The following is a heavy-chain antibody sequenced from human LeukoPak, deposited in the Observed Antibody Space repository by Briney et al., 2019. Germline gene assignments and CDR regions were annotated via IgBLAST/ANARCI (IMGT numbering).Heavy chain of an antibody. Sequence: ASVKVSCKASGYTFTGYYMHWVGQAPGQGLEWMGWINPNSGGTNYAQKFQGRVTMTRDTSISTAYMELSRLRSDDTAVYYCARRSWYGGNDAFDIWGQGTMVTVSS. CDR3: ARRSWYGGNDAFDI. J-gene: IGHJ3*02. CDR2: INPNSGGT. D-gene: IGHD6-13*01. V-gene: IGHV1-2*02. CDR1: GYTFTGYY.